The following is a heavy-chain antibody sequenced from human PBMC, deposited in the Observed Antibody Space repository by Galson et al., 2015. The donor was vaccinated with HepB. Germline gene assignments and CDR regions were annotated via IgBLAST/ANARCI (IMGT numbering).Heavy chain of an antibody. V-gene: IGHV3-23*01. D-gene: IGHD6-13*01. CDR3: AKGTYGSSWDFDF. J-gene: IGHJ4*02. CDR1: GSTFSSYA. CDR2: ISGSGGST. Sequence: SLRLSCAASGSTFSSYAMTWVRQAPGKGLEWVSAISGSGGSTFYTDSLKGRFTISRDNSKNMLYPQMNSLRVEDTAVYYCAKGTYGSSWDFDFWGQGALVTVSS.